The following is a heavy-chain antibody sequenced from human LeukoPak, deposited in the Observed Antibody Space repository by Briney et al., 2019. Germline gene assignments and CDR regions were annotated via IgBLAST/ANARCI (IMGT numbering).Heavy chain of an antibody. V-gene: IGHV1-8*03. CDR1: GYTFTSYD. CDR3: ARVVSVAGTRHIAVWVFGY. CDR2: MNPNSGNT. Sequence: ASVKVSCKASGYTFTSYDINWVRQATGQGLEWMGWMNPNSGNTGYAQKFQGRVTITRNTSISTAYMELSSLRSEDTAVYYCARVVSVAGTRHIAVWVFGYWGQGTLVTVSS. J-gene: IGHJ4*02. D-gene: IGHD6-19*01.